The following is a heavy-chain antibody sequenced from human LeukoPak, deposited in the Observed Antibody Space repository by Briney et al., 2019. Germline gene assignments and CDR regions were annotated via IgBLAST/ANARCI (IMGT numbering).Heavy chain of an antibody. D-gene: IGHD6-19*01. CDR3: ARKQWVEYYLES. V-gene: IGHV4-61*02. CDR1: GGSISSGSYY. J-gene: IGHJ4*02. Sequence: PSETLSLTCTVSGGSISSGSYYWSWIRQPAGKGLEWIGRIYTSGSTNYNPSLQSRVTISVDTSKNQFSLKLSSVTAADTAVYYCARKQWVEYYLESWGQGTLVTVSS. CDR2: IYTSGST.